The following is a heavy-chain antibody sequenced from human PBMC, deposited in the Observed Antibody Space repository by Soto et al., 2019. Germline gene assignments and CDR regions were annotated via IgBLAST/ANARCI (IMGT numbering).Heavy chain of an antibody. CDR1: GGSISSGGYY. J-gene: IGHJ4*02. Sequence: SETLSLTCTVSGGSISSGGYYCSWIRQHPGKGLEWIGYIYYSGSTYYNPSLKSRVTISVDTSKNQFSLKLSSVTAADTAVYYCARMYVSDHRTTGSIEFFDYWGQGTLVTVSS. CDR3: ARMYVSDHRTTGSIEFFDY. V-gene: IGHV4-31*03. CDR2: IYYSGST. D-gene: IGHD2-15*01.